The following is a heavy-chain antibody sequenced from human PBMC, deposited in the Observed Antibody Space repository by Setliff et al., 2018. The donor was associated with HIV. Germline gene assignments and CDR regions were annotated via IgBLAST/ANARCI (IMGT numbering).Heavy chain of an antibody. V-gene: IGHV4-39*01. CDR3: ARLSLSLVRGIINSGDRFFDY. J-gene: IGHJ4*02. D-gene: IGHD3-10*01. CDR1: GASVNSNNYY. CDR2: IYYSGTT. Sequence: SQTLSLTCPVSGASVNSNNYYWGWIRQPPGKGLEWIASIYYSGTTYYNPSLKSRVTISVDTSKNQFSLKLSSVTAADTAVYYCARLSLSLVRGIINSGDRFFDYWGQGSLVTVSS.